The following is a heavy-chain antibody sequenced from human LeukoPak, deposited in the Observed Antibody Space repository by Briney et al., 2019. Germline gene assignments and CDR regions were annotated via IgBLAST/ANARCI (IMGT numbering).Heavy chain of an antibody. CDR2: IRHDGSYQ. Sequence: GGSLRLSCAAFGFTFSSYGMHWVRQTPGKGLEWVAFIRHDGSYQQYADSVKGRFTVSRDNSKDMVYLQMNSLRTEDTAVYYCAKDREQWLYWGQGTLVTVSS. CDR1: GFTFSSYG. J-gene: IGHJ4*02. CDR3: AKDREQWLY. V-gene: IGHV3-30*02. D-gene: IGHD6-19*01.